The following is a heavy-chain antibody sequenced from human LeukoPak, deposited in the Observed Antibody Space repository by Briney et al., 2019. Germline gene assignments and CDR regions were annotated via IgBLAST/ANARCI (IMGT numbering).Heavy chain of an antibody. CDR3: ATHHRARDYGDTSYYYYYYMDV. CDR1: GYTFTGYY. D-gene: IGHD4-17*01. V-gene: IGHV1-24*01. J-gene: IGHJ6*03. CDR2: FDPEDGET. Sequence: ASVKVSCKASGYTFTGYYMHWVRQATGKGLEWMGGFDPEDGETIYAQKFQGRVTMTEDTSTDTAYMELSSLRSEDTAVYYCATHHRARDYGDTSYYYYYYMDVWGKGTTVTISS.